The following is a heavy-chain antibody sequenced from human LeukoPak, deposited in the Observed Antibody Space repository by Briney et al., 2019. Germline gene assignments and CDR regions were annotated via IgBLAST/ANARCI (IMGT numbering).Heavy chain of an antibody. D-gene: IGHD1-26*01. V-gene: IGHV7-4-1*02. J-gene: IGHJ4*02. Sequence: ASVKVSCKASGYIFTNYEMNWVRQAPGQGLEWMGWINTTTGSPMYAQGFTGRFVFSLDTSVSTTYLQISSLEAEDTAVYYCARTVLGATGYFDYWGQGTLITVSS. CDR1: GYIFTNYE. CDR2: INTTTGSP. CDR3: ARTVLGATGYFDY.